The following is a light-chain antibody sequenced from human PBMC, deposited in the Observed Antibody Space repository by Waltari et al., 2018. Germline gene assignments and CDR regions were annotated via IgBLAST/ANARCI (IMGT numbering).Light chain of an antibody. CDR3: MQALQTPRT. CDR2: LGS. CDR1: QSLLHSNAYNY. Sequence: DIVMTQSPLSLPVNPGEPASISCRSSQSLLHSNAYNYLDWYLQKPWQSPQLLIYLGSNRASGVPDRFSGSGSGTDFTLKISRVEAEDVGVYYCMQALQTPRTFGQGTKLEIK. V-gene: IGKV2-28*01. J-gene: IGKJ2*01.